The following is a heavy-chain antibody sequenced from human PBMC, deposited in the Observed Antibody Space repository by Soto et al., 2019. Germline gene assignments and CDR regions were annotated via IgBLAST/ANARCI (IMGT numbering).Heavy chain of an antibody. V-gene: IGHV3-33*01. J-gene: IGHJ6*02. CDR1: GFTFSSYG. CDR3: ARGGGYCSSTSCYITYGMDV. CDR2: IWDDGSNK. Sequence: QVQLVESGGGVVQPGRSLRLSCAASGFTFSSYGMHWVRQAPGKGLEWVAVIWDDGSNKYYADSVKGRFTISRDNSKKMQYLQRNSRRAEDTAVYYCARGGGYCSSTSCYITYGMDVWGQGTTVTVSS. D-gene: IGHD2-2*02.